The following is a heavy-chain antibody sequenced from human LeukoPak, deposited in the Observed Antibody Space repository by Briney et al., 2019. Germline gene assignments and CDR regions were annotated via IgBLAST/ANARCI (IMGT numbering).Heavy chain of an antibody. CDR1: GGSISSYY. Sequence: QSSETLSLTCTVSGGSISSYYWSWIRQPPGKGLEWIGYIYYSGSTNYNPSLKSRVTISVDTSKNQFSLKLSSVTAADTAVYYCASNLYGSGNYFAYWGQGTLVTVSS. D-gene: IGHD3-10*01. CDR2: IYYSGST. CDR3: ASNLYGSGNYFAY. V-gene: IGHV4-59*08. J-gene: IGHJ4*02.